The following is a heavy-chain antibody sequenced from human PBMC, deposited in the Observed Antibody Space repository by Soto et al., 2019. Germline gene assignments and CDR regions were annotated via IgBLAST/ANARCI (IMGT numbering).Heavy chain of an antibody. CDR3: AREVRYYDFWSGYYTGFYYYYGMDV. J-gene: IGHJ6*02. CDR1: GYTFTGYY. Sequence: QVQLVQSGAEVKKPGASVKVSCKASGYTFTGYYMHWVRQAPGQGLEWMGWINPNSGGTNYAQKFQGRVTMTRDTSISTDYMELSRLRSDDTAVYYCAREVRYYDFWSGYYTGFYYYYGMDVWGQGTTVTVSS. V-gene: IGHV1-2*02. D-gene: IGHD3-3*01. CDR2: INPNSGGT.